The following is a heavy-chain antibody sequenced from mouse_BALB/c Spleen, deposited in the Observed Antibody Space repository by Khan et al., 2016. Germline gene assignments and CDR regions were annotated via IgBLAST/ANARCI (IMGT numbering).Heavy chain of an antibody. CDR2: IHPDSSTI. CDR3: ASALCYGSGGGFGY. D-gene: IGHD1-2*01. CDR1: GLDFSRYW. V-gene: IGHV4-1*02. J-gene: IGHJ3*01. Sequence: EVQLVESGGGLVQPGGSLKLSCAASGLDFSRYWMSWVRQAPGNGLEWIGEIHPDSSTINYTPSLKDRFTISRDNAKNTLYLQMSKVRSEDTALFYCASALCYGSGGGFGYGGQGTLVNVSA.